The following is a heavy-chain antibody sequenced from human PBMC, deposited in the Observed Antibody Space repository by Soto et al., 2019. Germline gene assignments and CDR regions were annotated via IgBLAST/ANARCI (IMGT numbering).Heavy chain of an antibody. CDR2: ISGSGGST. J-gene: IGHJ4*02. V-gene: IGHV3-23*01. Sequence: GGSLRLSCAASGFTFSSYAMSWVRQAPGKGLEWVSAISGSGGSTYYADSVKGRFTISRDNSKNTLYLQMNSLRAEDTAVYYCAKLYYYDSSGYRPIDYWGKGTLVTVSS. D-gene: IGHD3-22*01. CDR3: AKLYYYDSSGYRPIDY. CDR1: GFTFSSYA.